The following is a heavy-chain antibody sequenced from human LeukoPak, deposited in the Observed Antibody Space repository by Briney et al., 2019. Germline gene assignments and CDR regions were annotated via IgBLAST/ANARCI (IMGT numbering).Heavy chain of an antibody. J-gene: IGHJ4*02. V-gene: IGHV3-48*03. CDR2: ISSSGSTI. CDR1: GFTFSSYE. D-gene: IGHD3-10*01. CDR3: ARGVRGYGSGSYYLLFFAY. Sequence: GGSLRLSCAASGFTFSSYEMNWVRQAPGKGLEWVSYISSSGSTIYYADSVKGRFTISRDKTKNSLYLQMNSLRAEDTAVYYCARGVRGYGSGSYYLLFFAYWGQGTLVTVSS.